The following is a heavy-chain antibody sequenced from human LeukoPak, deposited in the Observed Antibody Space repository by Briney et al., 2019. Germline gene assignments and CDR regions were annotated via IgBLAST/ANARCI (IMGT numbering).Heavy chain of an antibody. CDR1: GFTFSSYS. D-gene: IGHD1-26*01. CDR3: ARGEAELGSDV. V-gene: IGHV3-21*01. CDR2: ISSSSSYI. Sequence: GGSLRLSCAASGFTFSSYSMNWVRQAPGKGLEWVSSISSSSSYIYYADSVKGRFTISRDNAKNSLYLQMNSLRAEDTAVYYCARGEAELGSDVWGKGPRSPSPQ. J-gene: IGHJ6*04.